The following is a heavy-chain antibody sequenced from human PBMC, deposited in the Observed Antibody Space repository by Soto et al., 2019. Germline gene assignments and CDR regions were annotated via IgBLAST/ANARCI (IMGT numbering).Heavy chain of an antibody. V-gene: IGHV3-72*01. Sequence: PGGSLRLSCAASGFTLSDHYMDWVRQAPGKGLEWVGRSRDRAYSYTTEYAASVKGRFTISRDDSKNSVYLQMNSLKSEDTAVYYCGRGLSGYYSLDFWGHGTLVTVSS. CDR2: SRDRAYSYTT. CDR1: GFTLSDHY. CDR3: GRGLSGYYSLDF. D-gene: IGHD1-26*01. J-gene: IGHJ4*01.